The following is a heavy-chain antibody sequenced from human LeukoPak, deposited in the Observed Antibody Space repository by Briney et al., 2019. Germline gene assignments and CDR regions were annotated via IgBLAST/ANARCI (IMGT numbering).Heavy chain of an antibody. J-gene: IGHJ5*02. CDR1: GYTFTGYY. Sequence: GASVKVSCKASGYTFTGYYMHWVRQAPGQGLEWMGWINPNSGGTNYAQKFQGRVTMTRDTSISTVYMELSSLRSEDTAVYYCARDLSMIRGNWFDPWGQGTLVTVSS. CDR2: INPNSGGT. V-gene: IGHV1-2*02. CDR3: ARDLSMIRGNWFDP. D-gene: IGHD2/OR15-2a*01.